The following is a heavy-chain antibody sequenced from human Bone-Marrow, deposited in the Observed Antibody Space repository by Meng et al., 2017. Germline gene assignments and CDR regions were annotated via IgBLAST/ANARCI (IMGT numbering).Heavy chain of an antibody. CDR3: ARALTPGYYRYNWFDP. V-gene: IGHV4-34*01. CDR2: INHSGST. D-gene: IGHD4-17*01. CDR1: GGSFCGYY. Sequence: QVQLRQWGAGLFKPSETLPLTCAVYGGSFCGYYCSWIRQPPGKGLEWIGEINHSGSTNYNPSLKSRVTISVDTSKDQFSLKLSSVTAADMAVYYCARALTPGYYRYNWFDPWGQGTLVTVSS. J-gene: IGHJ5*02.